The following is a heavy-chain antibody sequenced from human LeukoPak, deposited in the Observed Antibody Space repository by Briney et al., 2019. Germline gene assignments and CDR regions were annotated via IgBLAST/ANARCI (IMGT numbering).Heavy chain of an antibody. CDR3: ARSQLLRYRDSYNWFDP. D-gene: IGHD2-2*01. CDR2: ISAYNGNT. CDR1: GYTFTSYG. Sequence: GASVKVSCQASGYTFTSYGISWVRQAPGQGLEWMGWISAYNGNTNYAQKLQGRVTMTTDTSTSTAYMELRSLRSDDTAVYYCARSQLLRYRDSYNWFDPWGQGTLVTVSS. V-gene: IGHV1-18*01. J-gene: IGHJ5*02.